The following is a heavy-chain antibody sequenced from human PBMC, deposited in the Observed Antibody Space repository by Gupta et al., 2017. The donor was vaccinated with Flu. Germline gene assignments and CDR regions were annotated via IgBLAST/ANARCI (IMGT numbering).Heavy chain of an antibody. Sequence: NWVRRAPGQGLEWKGGIIPVFGPTKYAQKLQGRVTITADESTNTAYLELSSLRSEDTAGYYCARKGGGHCSGGTCYSFDDWGQGTLVTVSP. J-gene: IGHJ4*02. CDR3: ARKGGGHCSGGTCYSFDD. D-gene: IGHD2-15*01. CDR2: IIPVFGPT. V-gene: IGHV1-69*01.